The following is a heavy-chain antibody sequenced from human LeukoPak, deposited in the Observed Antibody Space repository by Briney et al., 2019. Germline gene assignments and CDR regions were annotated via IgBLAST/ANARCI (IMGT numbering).Heavy chain of an antibody. CDR2: ISGSGGST. V-gene: IGHV3-23*01. D-gene: IGHD5-18*01. Sequence: HPGGSLRLSCAASGFTFSSYVMSWVRQAPGKGLEWVSAISGSGGSTYYADSVKGRFTISRDNSKNTLYLQMNSLRAEDTAVYYCAKDRVDSWIQLWPVNAFDIWGQGTMVTVSS. J-gene: IGHJ3*02. CDR1: GFTFSSYV. CDR3: AKDRVDSWIQLWPVNAFDI.